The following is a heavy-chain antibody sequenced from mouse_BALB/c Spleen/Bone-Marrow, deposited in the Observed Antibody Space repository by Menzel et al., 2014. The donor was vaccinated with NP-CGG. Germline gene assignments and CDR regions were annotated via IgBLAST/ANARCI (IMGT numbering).Heavy chain of an antibody. V-gene: IGHV1-84*02. CDR3: ARILYWYFDV. CDR2: IYPGSGNT. CDR1: GYTFTDYY. Sequence: LVESGPGLVKPGASVKISCKASGYTFTDYYINWVKQKPGQGLEWIGWIYPGSGNTKYNEKFKGKATLTVDTSSSTAYMQLSSLTSEDTAVYFCARILYWYFDVWGAGTTVTVSS. J-gene: IGHJ1*01.